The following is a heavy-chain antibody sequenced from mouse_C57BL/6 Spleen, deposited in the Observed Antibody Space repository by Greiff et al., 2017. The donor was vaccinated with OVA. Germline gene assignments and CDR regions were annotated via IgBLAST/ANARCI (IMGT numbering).Heavy chain of an antibody. J-gene: IGHJ4*01. V-gene: IGHV5-9-1*02. CDR1: GFTFSSYA. D-gene: IGHD2-3*01. CDR3: TRDGDGYYPHYYAMDY. Sequence: EVKVVESGEGLVKPGGSLKLSCAASGFTFSSYAMSWVRQTPEKRLEWVAYISSGGDYIYYADTVKGRFTISRDNARNTLYLQMSSLKSEDTAMYYCTRDGDGYYPHYYAMDYWGQGTSVTVSS. CDR2: ISSGGDYI.